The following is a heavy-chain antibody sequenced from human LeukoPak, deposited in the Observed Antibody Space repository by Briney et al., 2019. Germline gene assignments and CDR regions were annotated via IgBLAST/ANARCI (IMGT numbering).Heavy chain of an antibody. CDR2: IYRGVSI. CDR1: GFTVSSNY. Sequence: PGGSLRLSCAASGFTVSSNYMTWVRQAPGKGLEWVSVIYRGVSIYYADSVKGRFTISRDNSKNKLDLQMNSLRAEDTAVYFCARVWPYDSSGPPFDYWGQGTLVTVSS. CDR3: ARVWPYDSSGPPFDY. D-gene: IGHD3-22*01. V-gene: IGHV3-66*01. J-gene: IGHJ4*02.